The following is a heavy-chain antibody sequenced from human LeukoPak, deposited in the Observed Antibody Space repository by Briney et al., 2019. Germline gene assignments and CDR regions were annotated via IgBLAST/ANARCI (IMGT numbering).Heavy chain of an antibody. D-gene: IGHD3-9*01. Sequence: PSETLSLTCAVYGGSFSGYYWSWIRQPPGKGLEWIGEINHSGSTNYNPSLKSRVTISVDTSKNQFSLKLSSVTAADTAVYYCARGRLRYFDWLLKDENNWFDPWGQGTLVTVSS. CDR1: GGSFSGYY. J-gene: IGHJ5*02. CDR3: ARGRLRYFDWLLKDENNWFDP. CDR2: INHSGST. V-gene: IGHV4-34*01.